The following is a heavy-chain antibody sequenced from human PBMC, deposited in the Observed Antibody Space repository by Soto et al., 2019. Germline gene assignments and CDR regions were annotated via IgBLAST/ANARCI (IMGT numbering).Heavy chain of an antibody. Sequence: GGSLRLSCAASGFTFSSYSMNWVRQAPGKGLEWVSYISSSSSTIYYADSVKGRFTISRDNSKNTLYLQMNSLRAEDTAVYYCARDHSSGWPRRKYYFDYWGQGTLVTVSS. V-gene: IGHV3-48*01. CDR3: ARDHSSGWPRRKYYFDY. D-gene: IGHD6-19*01. CDR2: ISSSSSTI. J-gene: IGHJ4*02. CDR1: GFTFSSYS.